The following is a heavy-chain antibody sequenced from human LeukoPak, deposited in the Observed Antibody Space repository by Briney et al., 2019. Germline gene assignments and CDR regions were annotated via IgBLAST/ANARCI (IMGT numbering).Heavy chain of an antibody. CDR1: GYSISSGYY. CDR3: ARLYDFWSGYSYY. V-gene: IGHV4-38-2*01. Sequence: PSETLSLTCAVSGYSISSGYYWGWIRQPPGKGLEWIGSIYHSGSTYYNPSLKSRVTTSVDTSKNQSSLKLSSVTAADTAVYYCARLYDFWSGYSYYWGQGTLVTVSS. J-gene: IGHJ4*02. CDR2: IYHSGST. D-gene: IGHD3-3*01.